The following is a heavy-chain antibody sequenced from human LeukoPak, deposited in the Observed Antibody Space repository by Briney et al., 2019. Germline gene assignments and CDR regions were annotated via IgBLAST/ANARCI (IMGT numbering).Heavy chain of an antibody. CDR2: ISVRSNYI. CDR1: GYTFSSYS. Sequence: GGSLRLSCAASGYTFSSYSVNWVRQAPGKGLEWVSSISVRSNYIYYADSVRGRFRISRDDARDLLYLQMNSLRAEDTAVYYCVRLRRNSDTSGFYYYYDFWGQGTLVTVSS. V-gene: IGHV3-21*01. J-gene: IGHJ4*02. D-gene: IGHD3-22*01. CDR3: VRLRRNSDTSGFYYYYDF.